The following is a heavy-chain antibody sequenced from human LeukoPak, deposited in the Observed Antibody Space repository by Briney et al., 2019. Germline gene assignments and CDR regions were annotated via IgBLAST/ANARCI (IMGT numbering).Heavy chain of an antibody. CDR3: AKEANYGDYIDY. CDR2: ISYDGSIP. CDR1: GFTFDSYA. V-gene: IGHV3-30*04. D-gene: IGHD4-17*01. Sequence: GGSLRLSCAASGFTFDSYAMHWVRQAPGKGLEWVAVISYDGSIPYYADSVKGRFTFSRDNSKNTLYLQMNSLRAEDTAVYYCAKEANYGDYIDYWGQGTLVTVSS. J-gene: IGHJ4*02.